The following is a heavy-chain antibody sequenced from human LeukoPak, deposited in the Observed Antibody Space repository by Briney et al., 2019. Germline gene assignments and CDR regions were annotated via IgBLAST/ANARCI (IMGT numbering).Heavy chain of an antibody. J-gene: IGHJ6*03. CDR2: INQHGSEK. D-gene: IGHD3-3*01. CDR1: GFTFSTYW. V-gene: IGHV3-7*01. CDR3: ARGNYDFWSAYSYYYYYYMDA. Sequence: GGSLRLSCAASGFTFSTYWMSWVRQAPGKGLEWVADINQHGSEKYYVDSVKGRFTISRDNAKNSLYLQMNSLRAEDTAVYYCARGNYDFWSAYSYYYYYYMDAWGKGTTVTVSS.